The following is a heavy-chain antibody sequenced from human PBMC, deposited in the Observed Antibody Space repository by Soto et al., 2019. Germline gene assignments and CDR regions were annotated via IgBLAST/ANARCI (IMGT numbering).Heavy chain of an antibody. CDR3: ARDSGTTPKTVDY. J-gene: IGHJ4*02. D-gene: IGHD1-7*01. CDR1: GYTFANYG. CDR2: ISAYTGET. Sequence: ASVKGPCQGAGYTFANYGISWVRQAPGQGLEWMGWISAYTGETTYPQKVQDRVTMTTDTFTNTAYMELRSLRSDDTAVYYCARDSGTTPKTVDYWGQGTLVTVAS. V-gene: IGHV1-18*04.